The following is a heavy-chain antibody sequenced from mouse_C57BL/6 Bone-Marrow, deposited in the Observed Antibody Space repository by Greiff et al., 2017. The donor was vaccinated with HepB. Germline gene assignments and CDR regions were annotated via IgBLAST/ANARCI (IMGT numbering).Heavy chain of an antibody. CDR3: ARGGTLMDY. D-gene: IGHD3-3*01. CDR2: IYPRSGNT. V-gene: IGHV1-81*01. CDR1: GYTFTSYG. J-gene: IGHJ4*01. Sequence: HLHHSLSYLSMPFSSLKLSCKASGYTFTSYGISWVKQRTGQGLEWIGEIYPRSGNTYYNEKFKGKATLTADKSSSTAYMELRSLTSEDSAVYFCARGGTLMDYWGQGTSVTVSS.